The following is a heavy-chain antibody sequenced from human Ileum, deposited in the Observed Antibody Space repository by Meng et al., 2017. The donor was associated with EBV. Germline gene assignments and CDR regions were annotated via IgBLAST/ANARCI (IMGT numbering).Heavy chain of an antibody. D-gene: IGHD2-2*01. CDR2: IHTDTSNP. Sequence: GQLVQPGSALKPPGASVKVSCKASGYTFTRRAIHWVRQAPGQGLEWMGWIHTDTSNPTYAQGLTGRFVFSLDTSVSTAYLQIGSLMAEDTAVYYCARGEGGYCSTTTCYLGTWGQGTLVTVSS. CDR3: ARGEGGYCSTTTCYLGT. CDR1: GYTFTRRA. V-gene: IGHV7-4-1*01. J-gene: IGHJ4*02.